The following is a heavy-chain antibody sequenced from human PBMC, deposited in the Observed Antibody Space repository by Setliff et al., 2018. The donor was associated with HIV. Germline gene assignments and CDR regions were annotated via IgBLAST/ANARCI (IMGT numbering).Heavy chain of an antibody. D-gene: IGHD5-12*01. J-gene: IGHJ4*02. Sequence: GASVKVSCKASGYIVTSYYIHWVRQAPGQGLEWLGVINPSGGSTSYAQKFQGRVTMTRGTSTGTVYMELRSLSSEDTAVYYCARVGERWLQFYYFDNWGQGTLVTV. CDR3: ARVGERWLQFYYFDN. CDR1: GYIVTSYY. V-gene: IGHV1-46*01. CDR2: INPSGGST.